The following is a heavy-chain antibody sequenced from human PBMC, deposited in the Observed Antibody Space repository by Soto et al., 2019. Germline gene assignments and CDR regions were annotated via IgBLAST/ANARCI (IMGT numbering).Heavy chain of an antibody. CDR2: VYFVGNS. D-gene: IGHD3-16*01. J-gene: IGHJ6*02. Sequence: SETLSLTCTVSGDSISSASYFWGWIRQPPGKGLEWIGSVYFVGNSYYNPSLKSRVSISVDASKNQFSLKLSSVTAADTAVYYCARERYDYVWGSPRYGYYGMDVWGQGTTVTVSS. CDR3: ARERYDYVWGSPRYGYYGMDV. CDR1: GDSISSASYF. V-gene: IGHV4-39*02.